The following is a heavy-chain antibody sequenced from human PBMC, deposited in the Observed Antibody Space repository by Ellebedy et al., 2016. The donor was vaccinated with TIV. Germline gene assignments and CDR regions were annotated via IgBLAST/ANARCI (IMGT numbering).Heavy chain of an antibody. D-gene: IGHD3-10*01. CDR2: MKPSSGNT. Sequence: AASVKVSCKASGYTFSKYGISWVRQATGQGLEYLGWMKPSSGNTGYAQKFQGRVTMTRNTSTSTAYMELSSLRSEDTAVYYCAVGLFDPWGQGTLVTVSS. J-gene: IGHJ5*02. V-gene: IGHV1-8*01. CDR1: GYTFSKYG. CDR3: AVGLFDP.